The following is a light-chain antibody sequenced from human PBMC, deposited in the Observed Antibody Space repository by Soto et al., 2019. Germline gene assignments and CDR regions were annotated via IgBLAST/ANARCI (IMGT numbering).Light chain of an antibody. CDR3: QQYGSSPLT. J-gene: IGKJ4*01. CDR1: QSVSSSY. V-gene: IGKV3-20*01. CDR2: GAS. Sequence: EIVLTQSPGTLSLCPGERATLSCRASQSVSSSYVAWYQQKPGQAPRLLIYGASSRATGIPDRFSGSGSGTDFTLTISRLEPEDFAVYYCQQYGSSPLTFGGGTKVEIK.